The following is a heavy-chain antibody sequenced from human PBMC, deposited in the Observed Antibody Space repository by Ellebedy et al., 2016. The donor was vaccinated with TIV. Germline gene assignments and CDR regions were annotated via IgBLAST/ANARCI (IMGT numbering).Heavy chain of an antibody. D-gene: IGHD3-10*01. CDR1: GFTFNNAW. J-gene: IGHJ4*02. CDR2: IKMNAAGGTT. V-gene: IGHV3-15*01. Sequence: GGSLRLSCAASGFTFNNAWMTWVRQAPGKGLEWVGRIKMNAAGGTTDYAAPVKGRFTISGDDAKNILYLQMNSLKIEDTAVYYCITDWSGELRAYWGQGTLVTVSS. CDR3: ITDWSGELRAY.